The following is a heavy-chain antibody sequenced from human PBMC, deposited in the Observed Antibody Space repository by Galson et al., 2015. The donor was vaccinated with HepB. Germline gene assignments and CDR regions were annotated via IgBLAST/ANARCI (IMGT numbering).Heavy chain of an antibody. CDR2: IYPSASET. CDR3: ARVHIVVVTAIQ. Sequence: QSGAEVKKPGESLKISCEGSGYRFSMYWIGWVRQMPGRGLEWMGSIYPSASETRYSPSFQGQVTISADKSISTAYLQWSSLRSEDTAVYYCARVHIVVVTAIQWGQGTLVTVSS. J-gene: IGHJ4*02. V-gene: IGHV5-51*01. CDR1: GYRFSMYW. D-gene: IGHD2-21*02.